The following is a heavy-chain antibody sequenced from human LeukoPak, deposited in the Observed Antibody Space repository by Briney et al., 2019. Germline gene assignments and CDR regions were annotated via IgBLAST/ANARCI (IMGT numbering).Heavy chain of an antibody. CDR3: ARAVAASYFDY. CDR2: IYSGGST. Sequence: GGSLRLSCAASGFTVSSNYKSWVRQAPGKGLEWVSVIYSGGSTYYADSVKGRFTMSRDNSKNTLYLQMNSLRAEDTAVYFCARAVAASYFDYWGQGALVTVSS. CDR1: GFTVSSNY. J-gene: IGHJ4*02. V-gene: IGHV3-66*01. D-gene: IGHD6-19*01.